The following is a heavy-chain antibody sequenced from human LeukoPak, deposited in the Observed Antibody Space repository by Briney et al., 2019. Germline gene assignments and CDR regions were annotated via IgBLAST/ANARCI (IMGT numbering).Heavy chain of an antibody. V-gene: IGHV4-34*01. D-gene: IGHD3-22*01. CDR1: GGSVSNYY. CDR2: INHSGST. J-gene: IGHJ4*02. Sequence: PSETLSLTCTVSGGSVSNYYWSWIRQPPGKGLEWIGEINHSGSTNYNPSLKSRVTISVDTSKNQFSLKLSSVTAADTAVYYCARRLSYYYDSSGYYYWGQGTLVTVSS. CDR3: ARRLSYYYDSSGYYY.